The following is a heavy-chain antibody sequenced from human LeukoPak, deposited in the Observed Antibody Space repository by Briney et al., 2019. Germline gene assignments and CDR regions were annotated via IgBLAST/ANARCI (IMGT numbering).Heavy chain of an antibody. J-gene: IGHJ6*02. V-gene: IGHV3-23*01. CDR1: GFSFSTYG. CDR2: ISGNAATT. CDR3: AKAGQDYYYGMDV. Sequence: GGSLRLSCVASGFSFSTYGMSWVRQAPGKGLECVSGISGNAATTYYADSVKGRFTISRENSKNTLYLQMNSLRAEDTAVYYCAKAGQDYYYGMDVWGQGTTVTVSS.